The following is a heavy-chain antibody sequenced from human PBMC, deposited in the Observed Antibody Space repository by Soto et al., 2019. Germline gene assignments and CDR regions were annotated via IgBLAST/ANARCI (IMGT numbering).Heavy chain of an antibody. J-gene: IGHJ6*02. CDR2: ISSSSSYI. V-gene: IGHV3-21*01. Sequence: LRLSCAASGFTFSSYSMNWVRQAPGKGLEWVSSISSSSSYIYYADSVKGRFTISRDNAKNSLYLQMNSLRAEDTAVYYCARDGGPEYSSGWYQLRYGMDVWGQGTTVTVSS. CDR1: GFTFSSYS. CDR3: ARDGGPEYSSGWYQLRYGMDV. D-gene: IGHD6-19*01.